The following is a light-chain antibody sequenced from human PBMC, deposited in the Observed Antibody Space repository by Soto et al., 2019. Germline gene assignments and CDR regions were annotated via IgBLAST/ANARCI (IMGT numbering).Light chain of an antibody. CDR2: DAS. V-gene: IGKV1-5*01. CDR1: QSISKW. CDR3: QQYNTYSSLT. Sequence: DIQMTQSPSTLSASVGDRVTITCRASQSISKWVAWYQQKPGKAPKILISDASSLESGVPSRFSGSGYGTEFTLTISSLQPDDFATYYCQQYNTYSSLTFGGGTKVDIK. J-gene: IGKJ4*01.